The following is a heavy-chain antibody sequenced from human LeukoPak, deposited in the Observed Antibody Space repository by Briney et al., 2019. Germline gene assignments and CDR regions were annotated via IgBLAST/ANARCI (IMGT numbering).Heavy chain of an antibody. CDR1: GDSISSGNYY. D-gene: IGHD1-20*01. V-gene: IGHV4-61*02. J-gene: IGHJ4*02. Sequence: PSETLSLTCTVSGDSISSGNYYWSWIRQPAGKGLEWIGRIYFSGSTHYNPSLKSRATISVDASKNQFSLKVTSVTAADTAVYYCARFPYNRNDGWGGLGSPDWGQGTLVTVSS. CDR2: IYFSGST. CDR3: ARFPYNRNDGWGGLGSPD.